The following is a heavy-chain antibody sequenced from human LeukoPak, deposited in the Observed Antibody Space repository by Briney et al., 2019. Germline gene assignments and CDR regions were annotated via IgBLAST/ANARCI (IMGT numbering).Heavy chain of an antibody. D-gene: IGHD3-3*01. Sequence: GGALRLSCAASVFTFSSDGVHWVREAPGEGVEWGGDISDDGGNKYYADSVKGRFTISSDKSKNTLYMQMNSLRAEHTAVYYCAKALTGNYDFWSAYRIYSYSGMDVWGQGTTVTVSS. J-gene: IGHJ6*02. CDR3: AKALTGNYDFWSAYRIYSYSGMDV. V-gene: IGHV3-30*18. CDR2: ISDDGGNK. CDR1: VFTFSSDG.